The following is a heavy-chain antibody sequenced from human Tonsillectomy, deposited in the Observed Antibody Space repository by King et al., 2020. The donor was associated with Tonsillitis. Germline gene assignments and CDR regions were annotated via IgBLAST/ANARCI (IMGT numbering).Heavy chain of an antibody. J-gene: IGHJ1*01. Sequence: VQLQESGPGLVKPSQTLSLTCTVSGDSVSSSDYYWSWVRQTPGKGLEWIGYIHHSGFTHYNPSFTGRLIMVIHTSKNQVSLNVTSVTAADTAVYYCATRFNYDTYFHNWGQGTLVTVSS. CDR3: ATRFNYDTYFHN. V-gene: IGHV4-31*03. CDR2: IHHSGFT. D-gene: IGHD3-9*01. CDR1: GDSVSSSDYY.